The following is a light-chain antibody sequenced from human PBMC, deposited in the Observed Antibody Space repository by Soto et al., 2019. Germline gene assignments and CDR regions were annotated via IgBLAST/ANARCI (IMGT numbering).Light chain of an antibody. CDR2: AAS. V-gene: IGKV1-9*01. Sequence: DIQLTQSPSFLSASVGDRVTITCRASQGISSYLAWYQQKPGKAPKLLIYAASTLQSGVPSRLSGRGSGTEFTLTISSLQHEDFATYYCQQLNSYPLTFGGGTKVEIK. CDR3: QQLNSYPLT. J-gene: IGKJ4*01. CDR1: QGISSY.